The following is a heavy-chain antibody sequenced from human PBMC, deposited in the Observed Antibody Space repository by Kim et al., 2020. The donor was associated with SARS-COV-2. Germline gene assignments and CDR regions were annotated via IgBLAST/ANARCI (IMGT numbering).Heavy chain of an antibody. Sequence: GGSLRLSCGASGFTFSTYGMRWVRQAPGKGLEWVSSISTSGDCTYYADSVKGRFTISRDNSKNTLYLQMNTLRAEDTAVYYCGIRLAGWGNYFFDYWGQGTLVTVSS. D-gene: IGHD3-10*01. CDR2: ISTSGDCT. J-gene: IGHJ4*02. V-gene: IGHV3-23*01. CDR1: GFTFSTYG. CDR3: GIRLAGWGNYFFDY.